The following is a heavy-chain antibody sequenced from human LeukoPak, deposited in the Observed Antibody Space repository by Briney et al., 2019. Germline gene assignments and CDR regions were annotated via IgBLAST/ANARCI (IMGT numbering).Heavy chain of an antibody. Sequence: PGGSLRLSCAASGFIFNGSAIHWVRQASGKGLEWVGRIRSKAGNYATAYAASVKGRFTISRDDSKNTAYLQMNSLKTEDTALYYCTSLSFGVAGSTDFDYWGQGTLVTVSS. CDR2: IRSKAGNYAT. V-gene: IGHV3-73*01. CDR3: TSLSFGVAGSTDFDY. CDR1: GFIFNGSA. J-gene: IGHJ4*02. D-gene: IGHD3-16*01.